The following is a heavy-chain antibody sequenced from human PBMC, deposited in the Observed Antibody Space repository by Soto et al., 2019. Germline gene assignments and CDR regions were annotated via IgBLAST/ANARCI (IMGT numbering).Heavy chain of an antibody. D-gene: IGHD3-22*01. CDR3: ATRLSEYYYDSSRQGWFDP. CDR1: GYTLTELS. J-gene: IGHJ5*02. V-gene: IGHV1-24*01. CDR2: FDPEDGET. Sequence: ASVKVSCKVSGYTLTELSMHWVRQAPGKGLEWMGGFDPEDGETIYAQKFQGRVTMTEDTSTDTAYMELSSLRSEDTAVYYCATRLSEYYYDSSRQGWFDPWGQGTLVTVSS.